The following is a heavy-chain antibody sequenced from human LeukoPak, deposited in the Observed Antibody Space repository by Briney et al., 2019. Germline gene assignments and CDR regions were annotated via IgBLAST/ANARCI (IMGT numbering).Heavy chain of an antibody. D-gene: IGHD6-13*01. J-gene: IGHJ5*02. V-gene: IGHV3-21*01. Sequence: GGSLRLSCAASGFTFSTYSMNWVRQAPGKGLEWVSSISSSSSYIYYADSVKGRFTISRDNAKNSLYLQMNSLRAEDTAVYYCARDLFAGGELRIEQQLLGNWFDPWGQGTLVTVSS. CDR3: ARDLFAGGELRIEQQLLGNWFDP. CDR1: GFTFSTYS. CDR2: ISSSSSYI.